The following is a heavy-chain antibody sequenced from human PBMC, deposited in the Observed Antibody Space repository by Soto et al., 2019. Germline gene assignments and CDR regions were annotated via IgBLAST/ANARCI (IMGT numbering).Heavy chain of an antibody. Sequence: GGSLRLSCAASGFTFSSYAMSWVRQAPGKGLEWVSAISGSGGSTYYADSVKGRFTISRDNSKNTLYLQMNSLRAEDTAVYYCAKEHFPVVIIACAFDIWGQGTMVTVSS. CDR1: GFTFSSYA. J-gene: IGHJ3*02. CDR2: ISGSGGST. V-gene: IGHV3-23*01. CDR3: AKEHFPVVIIACAFDI. D-gene: IGHD3-3*01.